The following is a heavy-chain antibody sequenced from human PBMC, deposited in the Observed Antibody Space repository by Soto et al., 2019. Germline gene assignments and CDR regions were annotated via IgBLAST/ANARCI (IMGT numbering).Heavy chain of an antibody. V-gene: IGHV3-23*01. CDR3: AASGSYGNFDY. J-gene: IGHJ4*02. CDR1: GFTFSNYA. D-gene: IGHD1-26*01. CDR2: IRCSGATT. Sequence: GGSLRLSCAASGFTFSNYAMSWVRQAPGKGLEWVSGIRCSGATTYYADSVKGRFTISRDNSKNTLYLQMNSLRAEDTAVYYCAASGSYGNFDYWGQGTLVTVSS.